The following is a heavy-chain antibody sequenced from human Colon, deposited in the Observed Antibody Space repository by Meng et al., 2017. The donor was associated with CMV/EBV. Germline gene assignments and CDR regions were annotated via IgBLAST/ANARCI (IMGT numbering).Heavy chain of an antibody. CDR1: GGSISSSSYY. CDR2: IYYSGST. Sequence: GSLRLSCTVSGGSISSSSYYWGWIRQPPGKGLEWIGSIYYSGSTYYNPSLKSRVTISVDTSKNQFSLKLSSVTAADTAVYYCARDLSWLGLYYFDYWGQGTLATVSS. CDR3: ARDLSWLGLYYFDY. V-gene: IGHV4-39*07. J-gene: IGHJ4*02. D-gene: IGHD6-19*01.